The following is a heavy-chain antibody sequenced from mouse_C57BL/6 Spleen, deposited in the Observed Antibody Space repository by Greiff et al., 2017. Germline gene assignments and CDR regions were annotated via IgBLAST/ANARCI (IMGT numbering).Heavy chain of an antibody. D-gene: IGHD4-1*01. Sequence: EVKLMESGGGLVQPGGSLSLSCAASGFTFTDYYMSWVRQPPGKALEWLGFIRNKANGYTTEYSASVKGRFTISRDNSQSVLYLQMNALRAEDSATYYCARELGRCYAMDYWGQGTSVTVSS. CDR1: GFTFTDYY. V-gene: IGHV7-3*01. CDR2: IRNKANGYTT. CDR3: ARELGRCYAMDY. J-gene: IGHJ4*01.